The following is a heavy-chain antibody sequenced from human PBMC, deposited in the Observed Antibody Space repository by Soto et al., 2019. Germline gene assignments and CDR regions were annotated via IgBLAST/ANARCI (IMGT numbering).Heavy chain of an antibody. CDR3: AKPFAPYSSGWYLAFDI. Sequence: GGSLRLSCSASGFTFSSYAMSWVRQAPGKGLEWVSAISGSGGTTYYADSVKGRFTISRDNSKNTLYLQMNSLRAEDTAVYYCAKPFAPYSSGWYLAFDIWGQGTMVNVSS. J-gene: IGHJ3*02. CDR2: ISGSGGTT. CDR1: GFTFSSYA. V-gene: IGHV3-23*01. D-gene: IGHD6-13*01.